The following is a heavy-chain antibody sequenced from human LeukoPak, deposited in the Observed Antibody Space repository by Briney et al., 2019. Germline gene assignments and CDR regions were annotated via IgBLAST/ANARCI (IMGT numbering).Heavy chain of an antibody. CDR3: AKGSSAWPLTTFDY. V-gene: IGHV3-23*01. D-gene: IGHD6-19*01. J-gene: IGHJ4*02. Sequence: GGSLRLSCAASGFTFSNYAMTWVRQAPGKGLDWVSVISGSDGSTYYADSVKGRFTISRDNSKNTLYLQMSSLRADDTAVYYCAKGSSAWPLTTFDYWGQGTLVTVSS. CDR1: GFTFSNYA. CDR2: ISGSDGST.